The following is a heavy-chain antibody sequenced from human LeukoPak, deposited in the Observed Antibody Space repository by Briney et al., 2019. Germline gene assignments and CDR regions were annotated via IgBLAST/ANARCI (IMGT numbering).Heavy chain of an antibody. J-gene: IGHJ4*02. D-gene: IGHD3-3*01. CDR1: GYSISSGYY. Sequence: SETLSLTCAVSGYSISSGYYWGWIRQPPEKGLEWIGSIYHRGSTYYNPSLKSRVTISVDTSKNQFSLKLSSVTAADTAVYYCAVYNDFWSAYFDYWGQGTLVTVSS. V-gene: IGHV4-38-2*01. CDR2: IYHRGST. CDR3: AVYNDFWSAYFDY.